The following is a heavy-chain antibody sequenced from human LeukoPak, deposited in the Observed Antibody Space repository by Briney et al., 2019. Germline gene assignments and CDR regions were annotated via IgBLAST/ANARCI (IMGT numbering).Heavy chain of an antibody. D-gene: IGHD1-26*01. V-gene: IGHV1-2*02. J-gene: IGHJ3*02. CDR2: INPNSGGT. CDR1: GYTFTGYY. Sequence: ASVKVSCKASGYTFTGYYMHWVRQAPGQGLEWMGWINPNSGGTNYAQKFRGRVTMTRDTSISTAYMELSRLRSDDTAVYYCARARGSYRRYDAFDIWGQGTMVTVSS. CDR3: ARARGSYRRYDAFDI.